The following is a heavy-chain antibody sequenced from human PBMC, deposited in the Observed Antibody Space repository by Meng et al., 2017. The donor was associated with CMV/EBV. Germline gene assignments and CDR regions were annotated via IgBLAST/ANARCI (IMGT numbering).Heavy chain of an antibody. CDR1: GGTFSSYA. Sequence: SVKVSCKASGGTFSSYAISWVRQAPGQGLEWMGGIIPIFGTANYAQKFQGRVTITTDESTSTAYMELSSLRSEDTAVYYCARDWTIPYYGMDVWGQGTTVTVSS. J-gene: IGHJ6*02. CDR3: ARDWTIPYYGMDV. D-gene: IGHD3-3*01. CDR2: IIPIFGTA. V-gene: IGHV1-69*05.